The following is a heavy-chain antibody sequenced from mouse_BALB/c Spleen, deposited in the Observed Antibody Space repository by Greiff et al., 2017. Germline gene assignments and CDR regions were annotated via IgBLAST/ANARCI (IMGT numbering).Heavy chain of an antibody. CDR1: GFAFSSYD. CDR3: ARQGGDGYFDV. J-gene: IGHJ1*01. CDR2: ISSGGGST. Sequence: EVMLVESGGGLVKPGGSLKLSCAASGFAFSSYDMSWVRQTPEKRLEWVAYISSGGGSTYYPDTVKGRFTISRDNAKNTLYLQMSSLKSEDTAMYYCARQGGDGYFDVWGAGTTVTVSS. V-gene: IGHV5-12-1*01. D-gene: IGHD3-3*01.